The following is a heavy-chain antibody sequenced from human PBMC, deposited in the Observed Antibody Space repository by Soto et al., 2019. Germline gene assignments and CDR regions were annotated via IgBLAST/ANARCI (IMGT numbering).Heavy chain of an antibody. CDR3: ARQMAAAGSDAFDI. V-gene: IGHV1-46*01. D-gene: IGHD6-13*01. CDR1: GYTFPSAY. CDR2: INPSGGST. J-gene: IGHJ3*02. Sequence: GASVQVSCKASGYTFPSAYMQRVRQAPGQGLEWMGIINPSGGSTSYAQKFQGRVTMTRDTSTSTVYMELSSLRSEDTAVDYCARQMAAAGSDAFDIWGQGTMVTVSS.